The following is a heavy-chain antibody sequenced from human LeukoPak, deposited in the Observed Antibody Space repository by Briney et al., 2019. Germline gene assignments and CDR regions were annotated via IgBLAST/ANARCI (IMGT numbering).Heavy chain of an antibody. D-gene: IGHD5-18*01. Sequence: GGSLRLSCAASGFIFSSYGIHWVSQAPGKGPEWVAVISNDGTIKYYADSVKGRFTVSRDNSKNTVYLQMNSLRAEDTAIYYCAREWSGYSFDYWGRGALVAVSS. CDR3: AREWSGYSFDY. J-gene: IGHJ4*02. CDR2: ISNDGTIK. V-gene: IGHV3-30*03. CDR1: GFIFSSYG.